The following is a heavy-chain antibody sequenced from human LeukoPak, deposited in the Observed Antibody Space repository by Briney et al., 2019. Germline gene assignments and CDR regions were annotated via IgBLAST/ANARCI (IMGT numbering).Heavy chain of an antibody. D-gene: IGHD4-11*01. Sequence: NPSETLSLSFSVPGHSISTSYCTSLRQPPGKGLEWVGYMYYSGSTNYNPSLKSRVTISVDTFKNQFSLKLSSVTAADTAVYYCTRGSTAYDYMDVWGKGTAVTISS. CDR1: GHSISTSY. J-gene: IGHJ6*03. CDR2: MYYSGST. CDR3: TRGSTAYDYMDV. V-gene: IGHV4-59*01.